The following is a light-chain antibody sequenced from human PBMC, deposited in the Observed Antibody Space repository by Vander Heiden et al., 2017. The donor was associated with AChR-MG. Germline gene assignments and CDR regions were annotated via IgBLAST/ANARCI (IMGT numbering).Light chain of an antibody. V-gene: IGLV2-14*03. CDR3: ISYTSGSTWV. CDR1: SSDVGRYNH. Sequence: QSALTQPAPVSASPGQPITISCTGTSSDVGRYNHVSWFQQHPGKAPKLMISDFGNRPSGVSNRFSVSKSGNTASLTISGLQAEDEADYYCISYTSGSTWVFGGGTKVTVL. CDR2: DFG. J-gene: IGLJ3*02.